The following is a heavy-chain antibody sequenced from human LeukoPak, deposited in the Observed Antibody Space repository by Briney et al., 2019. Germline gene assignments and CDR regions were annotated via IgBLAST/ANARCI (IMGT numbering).Heavy chain of an antibody. J-gene: IGHJ5*02. Sequence: SETLSLTCAVYGGSFSGYHWSWIRQPPGKGLEWIGEINHSGSTKYNPSLKSRVTISVDTSKNQFSLRLSSVTAADTAVYYCARGGQTENWFDPWGQGTLVTVSS. CDR3: ARGGQTENWFDP. D-gene: IGHD1-14*01. CDR2: INHSGST. CDR1: GGSFSGYH. V-gene: IGHV4-34*01.